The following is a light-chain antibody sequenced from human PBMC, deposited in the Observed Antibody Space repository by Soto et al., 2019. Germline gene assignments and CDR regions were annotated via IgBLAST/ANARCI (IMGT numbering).Light chain of an antibody. CDR1: GSDIGSYNY. J-gene: IGLJ1*01. CDR3: NSYTSASTYV. Sequence: SVLTQPASVYGSPGQSITISCTGTGSDIGSYNYVSWYQHHPGKVPKFIIYDVTNRPSGVSDRFSGSKSGNTASLTISGLQAEDEADYYCNSYTSASTYVFGAGTKVTVL. CDR2: DVT. V-gene: IGLV2-14*03.